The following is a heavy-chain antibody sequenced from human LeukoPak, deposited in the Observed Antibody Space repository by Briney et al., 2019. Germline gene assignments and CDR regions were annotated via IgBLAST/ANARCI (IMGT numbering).Heavy chain of an antibody. V-gene: IGHV1-2*06. D-gene: IGHD1-7*01. CDR1: GYTFTGFY. CDR2: INPRIGDT. J-gene: IGHJ4*02. CDR3: ARGAWDYDGKDY. Sequence: GASVKVSCKASGYTFTGFYIHWVRQAPGQGLEWMGRINPRIGDTNSARTFQGRVTMTRDTSISTAYMDLNSLTSDDTAVYYCARGAWDYDGKDYWGQGTLVTVSS.